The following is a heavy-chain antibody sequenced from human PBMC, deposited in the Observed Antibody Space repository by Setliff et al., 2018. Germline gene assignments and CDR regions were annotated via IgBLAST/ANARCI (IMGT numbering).Heavy chain of an antibody. CDR1: GFTFSSDP. Sequence: GSLRLSCAASGFTFSSDPMSWIRQPPGKRLEWIGEIIHSGSTNYNPSLKSRVTISMDTSKNQFSLKVSSVTAADTAVYYCARSFSRREKFLLDYWGQGALVTVSS. V-gene: IGHV4-34*12. CDR2: IIHSGST. J-gene: IGHJ4*02. CDR3: ARSFSRREKFLLDY.